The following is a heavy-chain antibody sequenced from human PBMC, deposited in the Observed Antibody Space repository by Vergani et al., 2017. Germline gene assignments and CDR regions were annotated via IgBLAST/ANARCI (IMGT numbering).Heavy chain of an antibody. Sequence: EVQLVESGGGLVQPGRSLRLSCAASGFTFDDYAMHWVRQAPGKGLEWVSGISWNSGSIGYADSVKGRFTISRDNAKNSLYLQMNSLRAEDTALYYCASGYCSSTSCYRDYWGQGTLVTVSS. CDR2: ISWNSGSI. CDR3: ASGYCSSTSCYRDY. D-gene: IGHD2-2*03. V-gene: IGHV3-9*01. CDR1: GFTFDDYA. J-gene: IGHJ4*02.